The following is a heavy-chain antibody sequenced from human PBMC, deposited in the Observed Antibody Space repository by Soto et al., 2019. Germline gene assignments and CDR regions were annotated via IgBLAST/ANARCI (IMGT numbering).Heavy chain of an antibody. CDR3: ASSYGSGYRAFDY. D-gene: IGHD3-10*01. CDR2: VNPIVSMS. CDR1: GYTFTKSG. V-gene: IGHV1-69*04. Sequence: ASVKVSCKASGYTFTKSGISWVRQAPGLGLEWMGRVNPIVSMSNYAQKFQGRVTMTADKSTSTAYMELSSPRSEDTAIYYCASSYGSGYRAFDYWGQGALVTVSS. J-gene: IGHJ4*02.